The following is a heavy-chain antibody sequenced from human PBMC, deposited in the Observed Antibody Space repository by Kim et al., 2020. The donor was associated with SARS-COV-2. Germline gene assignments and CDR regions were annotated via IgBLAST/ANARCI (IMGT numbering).Heavy chain of an antibody. CDR3: ARAPYSSSWAGWFDP. CDR2: INSDGSST. D-gene: IGHD6-13*01. CDR1: AFTYSSYW. J-gene: IGHJ5*02. Sequence: GGSLRLSCAASAFTYSSYWMNWVRQAPGKGLVWVSRINSDGSSTSYADSVKGRFTISRDNAKNTLYLQMNSLRAEDTAVYYCARAPYSSSWAGWFDPCGQGTLVTVSS. V-gene: IGHV3-74*01.